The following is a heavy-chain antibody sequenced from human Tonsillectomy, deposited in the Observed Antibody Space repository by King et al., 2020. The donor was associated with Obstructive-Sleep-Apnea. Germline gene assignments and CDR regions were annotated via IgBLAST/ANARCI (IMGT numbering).Heavy chain of an antibody. CDR3: AKESILTTVTTRRLGYFDY. Sequence: VQLVESGGGLVQPGGSLRLSCAASGFTFSGYAMSWVHQAPGKGLEWVSAISGSGGSTYYADSVKGRFTISRDNSKNTLYLQMNSLRAEDTAVYYCAKESILTTVTTRRLGYFDYWGQGTLVTVSS. J-gene: IGHJ4*02. V-gene: IGHV3-23*04. CDR2: ISGSGGST. CDR1: GFTFSGYA. D-gene: IGHD4-17*01.